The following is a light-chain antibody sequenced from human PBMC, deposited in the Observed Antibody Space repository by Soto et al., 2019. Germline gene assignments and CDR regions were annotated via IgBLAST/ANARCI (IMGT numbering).Light chain of an antibody. Sequence: EIVLTQSPATLSLSPGERATLSCRARQSVSSYLAWYQQKPGQAPRLLIYDASTRATGIPARFSGSGSGTEFTLTISSLQSEDFAVYYCQQYNNWPPTFGQGTRLEIK. CDR3: QQYNNWPPT. CDR2: DAS. J-gene: IGKJ5*01. V-gene: IGKV3-15*01. CDR1: QSVSSY.